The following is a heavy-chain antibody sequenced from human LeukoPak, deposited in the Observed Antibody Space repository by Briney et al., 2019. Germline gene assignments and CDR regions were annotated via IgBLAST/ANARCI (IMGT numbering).Heavy chain of an antibody. J-gene: IGHJ5*02. D-gene: IGHD3-10*01. CDR2: INHSGST. V-gene: IGHV4-34*01. CDR3: ARGLWYGSGSPRWFDP. CDR1: GGSFSGYY. Sequence: PSETLSFTCAVYGGSFSGYYWSWIRQPPGKGLEWIGEINHSGSTNYNPSLKSRVTISVDTFKNQFSLKLSSVTAADTAVYYCARGLWYGSGSPRWFDPWGQGTLVTVSS.